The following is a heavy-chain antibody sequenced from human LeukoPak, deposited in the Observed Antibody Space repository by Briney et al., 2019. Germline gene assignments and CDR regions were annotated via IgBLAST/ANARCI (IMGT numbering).Heavy chain of an antibody. J-gene: IGHJ4*02. CDR3: AKARSITMSDY. Sequence: GGSLRLSCAASGFTFSSYATSWVRQAPGKGLEWVSAISGSGGSTYYADSVKGRSTISRDNSKNTLYLQMNSLRAEDTAVYYCAKARSITMSDYWGQGTLVTVSS. CDR1: GFTFSSYA. V-gene: IGHV3-23*01. CDR2: ISGSGGST. D-gene: IGHD3-22*01.